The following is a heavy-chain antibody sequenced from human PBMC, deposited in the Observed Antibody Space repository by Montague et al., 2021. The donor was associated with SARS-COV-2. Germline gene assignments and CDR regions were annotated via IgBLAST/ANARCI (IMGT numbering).Heavy chain of an antibody. CDR1: GGSFSGYY. D-gene: IGHD3-22*01. J-gene: IGHJ4*02. V-gene: IGHV4-34*01. CDR2: MNHSGST. CDR3: ARGTKREYTYDYDSSGYASDY. Sequence: SETLSLTCAVYGGSFSGYYWSWIRQPPGKGMEWMGEMNHSGSTKYNPSLKSRVTISVDTSKNQFSLKLSSGTAADTAVYYCARGTKREYTYDYDSSGYASDYWGQGTLVTVAS.